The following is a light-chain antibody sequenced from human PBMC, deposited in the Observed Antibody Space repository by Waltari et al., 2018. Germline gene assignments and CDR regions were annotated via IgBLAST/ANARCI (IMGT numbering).Light chain of an antibody. J-gene: IGKJ3*01. Sequence: DIQMTQSPSSLSASVGDRVTITCQATQDITNYLNWYQQKPGKAPKLLIYAGSNLETGVPSRFSGGTSGTDFILTISSLQPDDSATYYCQQYNSLPFTFGPGTKVEI. CDR3: QQYNSLPFT. CDR2: AGS. CDR1: QDITNY. V-gene: IGKV1-33*01.